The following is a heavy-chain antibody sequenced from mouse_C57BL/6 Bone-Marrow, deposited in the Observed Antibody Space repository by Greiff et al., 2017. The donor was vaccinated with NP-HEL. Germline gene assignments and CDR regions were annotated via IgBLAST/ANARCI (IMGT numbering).Heavy chain of an antibody. CDR3: ARSYYGNYPYAMDY. CDR2: INPSSGYT. D-gene: IGHD2-10*01. J-gene: IGHJ4*01. CDR1: GYTFTSYT. V-gene: IGHV1-4*01. Sequence: QVQLQQSGAELARPGASVKMSCKASGYTFTSYTMHWVKQRPGQGLEWIGYINPSSGYTKYNQKFKDKATLTADKSSSTAYMQLSSLTSEDSAVYYCARSYYGNYPYAMDYWGQGTSVTVSS.